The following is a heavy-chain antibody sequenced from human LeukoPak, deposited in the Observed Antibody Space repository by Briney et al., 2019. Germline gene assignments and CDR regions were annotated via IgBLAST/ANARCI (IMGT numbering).Heavy chain of an antibody. CDR2: IKHDGSEK. J-gene: IGHJ4*02. Sequence: PGGSLRLSCAASTFTFSNYWMNWVRQAPGKGLEWVATIKHDGSEKHYVDSVEGRFTISRDNAMNSLYLQMNSLRAEDTAVYYCAKDADSGSYLVYWGQGTLVTVSS. CDR1: TFTFSNYW. D-gene: IGHD1-26*01. CDR3: AKDADSGSYLVY. V-gene: IGHV3-7*03.